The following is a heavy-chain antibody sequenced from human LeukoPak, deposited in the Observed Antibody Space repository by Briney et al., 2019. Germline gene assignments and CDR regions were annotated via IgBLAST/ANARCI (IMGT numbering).Heavy chain of an antibody. D-gene: IGHD4-23*01. CDR1: GGSFSGYY. Sequence: SETLSLTCAVYGGSFSGYYWSWIRQPPGKGLEWIGEINHSGSTNYSPSLKSRVTISVDTSKNQFSLKLSSVTAADTAVYYCARDDYGGNSDRFDPWGQGTLVTVSS. J-gene: IGHJ5*02. CDR2: INHSGST. CDR3: ARDDYGGNSDRFDP. V-gene: IGHV4-34*01.